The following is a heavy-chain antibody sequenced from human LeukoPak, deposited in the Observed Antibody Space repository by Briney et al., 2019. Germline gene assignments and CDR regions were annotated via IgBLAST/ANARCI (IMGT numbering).Heavy chain of an antibody. CDR3: VRELERADAFEI. CDR1: GFTFSSYW. D-gene: IGHD1-1*01. Sequence: GGSLRLSCAASGFTFSSYWMHWVRQAPGKGLVWVSRIKNDGSYTSYAESEKRLFSISRDNDKNTLYLQKHSLRAEDTAVYYCVRELERADAFEIWGQGTLVTVSS. V-gene: IGHV3-74*01. J-gene: IGHJ3*02. CDR2: IKNDGSYT.